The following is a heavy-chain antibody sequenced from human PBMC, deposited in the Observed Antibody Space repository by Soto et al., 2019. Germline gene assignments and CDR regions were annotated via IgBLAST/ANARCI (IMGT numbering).Heavy chain of an antibody. CDR1: GFTLSSHA. Sequence: QVQLVESGGGVVQPGRSLRLSCAVSGFTLSSHAMHWVRQAPGKGLEWVALILSDGNNKYYADSVKGRFTTSRDNSKNTMYLKMKSLRVEDTAVYYCARDDEGGSDCDLGYWGQGALVTVSS. CDR3: ARDDEGGSDCDLGY. CDR2: ILSDGNNK. V-gene: IGHV3-30-3*01. D-gene: IGHD1-26*01. J-gene: IGHJ4*02.